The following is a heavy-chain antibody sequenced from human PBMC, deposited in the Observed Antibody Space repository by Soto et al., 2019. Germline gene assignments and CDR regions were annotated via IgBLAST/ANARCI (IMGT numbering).Heavy chain of an antibody. D-gene: IGHD6-19*01. CDR3: ARDSSGYSSGWDLFDY. Sequence: GGSLRLSCAASGFPFSDYYMSWIRQAPGKGLEWVSYISSSSSYTNYADSVKGRFTISRDNAKNSLYLQMNSLRAEDTAVYYCARDSSGYSSGWDLFDYWGQGTLVTVSS. CDR2: ISSSSSYT. V-gene: IGHV3-11*05. CDR1: GFPFSDYY. J-gene: IGHJ4*02.